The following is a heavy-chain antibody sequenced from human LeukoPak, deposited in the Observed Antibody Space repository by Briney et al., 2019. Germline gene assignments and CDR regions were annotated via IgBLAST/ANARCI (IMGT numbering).Heavy chain of an antibody. CDR1: GFTFNSYW. V-gene: IGHV3-7*01. CDR2: IKQDGSEK. D-gene: IGHD1-1*01. CDR3: AAGDDMDY. J-gene: IGHJ4*02. Sequence: GGSLRLSCAASGFTFNSYWMNWVRQAPGKGLEWVASIKQDGSEKFYVDSVGGRFTISRDNAKDSLYLQMNSLRAEDAALYYCAAGDDMDYWGQGTLVSVSS.